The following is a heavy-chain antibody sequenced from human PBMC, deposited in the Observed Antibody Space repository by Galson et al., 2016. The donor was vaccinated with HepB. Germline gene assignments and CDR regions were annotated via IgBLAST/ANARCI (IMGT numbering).Heavy chain of an antibody. Sequence: SLRLSCAAPGLAASGVTFNKFGMHWVRQAPGEGLEWVALISGNGNIKMFADSVRGRFTISRDDSKNTIYLQMNSLGVEDSAVYYCTTESHWLAWADYWGQGSLV. CDR3: TTESHWLAWADY. CDR1: GVTFNKFG. D-gene: IGHD1-1*01. CDR2: ISGNGNIK. V-gene: IGHV3-30*03. J-gene: IGHJ4*02.